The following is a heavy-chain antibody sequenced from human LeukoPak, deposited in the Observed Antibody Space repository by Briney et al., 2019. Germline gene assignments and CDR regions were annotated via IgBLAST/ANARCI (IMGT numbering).Heavy chain of an antibody. CDR3: AREGEGITMVRGVHFDY. J-gene: IGHJ4*02. CDR2: IYHSGST. D-gene: IGHD3-10*01. Sequence: PSETLSLTCAVSGGSISSSNWWSWVRQPPGKGLEWIGEIYHSGSTNYNPSLKSRVTISVDKSKNQFSLKLSSVTAADTAVYYCAREGEGITMVRGVHFDYWGQGTLVTVSS. V-gene: IGHV4-4*02. CDR1: GGSISSSNW.